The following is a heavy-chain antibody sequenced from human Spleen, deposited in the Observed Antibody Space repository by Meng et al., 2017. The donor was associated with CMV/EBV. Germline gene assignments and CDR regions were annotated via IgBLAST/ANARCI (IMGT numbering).Heavy chain of an antibody. V-gene: IGHV4-30-4*08. CDR3: ARDLAYSFDPKGWFDP. Sequence: GGSIISNDYYWSWVRQPPGKGLEWIGYIYYSGSTYYNPSLRNRVAISVDTSRNQFSLKLSSVTAADTAVYYCARDLAYSFDPKGWFDPWGQGTLVTVSS. CDR1: GGSIISNDYY. J-gene: IGHJ5*02. D-gene: IGHD2-21*01. CDR2: IYYSGST.